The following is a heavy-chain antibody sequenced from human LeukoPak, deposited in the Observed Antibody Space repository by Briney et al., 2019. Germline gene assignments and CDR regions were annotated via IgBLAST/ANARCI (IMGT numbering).Heavy chain of an antibody. CDR3: ARTYPDCSGGSCYSGSFDY. D-gene: IGHD2-15*01. Sequence: GGSLRLSCAASGFTFGSYSMNWVRQAPGKGLEWVSSISSSSSYIYYADSVKGRFTISRDNAKNSLYLQMNSLRAEDTAVYYCARTYPDCSGGSCYSGSFDYWGQGTLVTVSS. J-gene: IGHJ4*02. CDR2: ISSSSSYI. V-gene: IGHV3-21*01. CDR1: GFTFGSYS.